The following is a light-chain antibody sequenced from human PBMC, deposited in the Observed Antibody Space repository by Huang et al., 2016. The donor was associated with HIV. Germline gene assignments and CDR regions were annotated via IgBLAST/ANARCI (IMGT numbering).Light chain of an antibody. J-gene: IGKJ5*01. CDR1: QAIGTY. CDR3: QQSYSALIT. V-gene: IGKV1-39*01. CDR2: DVS. Sequence: IQLTQSPTSLSASFGARDTIACRVSQAIGTYLNWYQQKPGRAPKLLISDVSSLHTGIPSRFVGSGSRTEFTLTIRGLQFDDFATYFCQQSYSALITFGQGTRLEIK.